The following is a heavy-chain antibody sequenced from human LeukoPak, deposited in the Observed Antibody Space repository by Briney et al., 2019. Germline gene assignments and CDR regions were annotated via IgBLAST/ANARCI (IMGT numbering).Heavy chain of an antibody. Sequence: GESLKIPCKGSGYSFISYWIGWVRQMPGKGLEWMGIIYPGDSDTRYSPSFQGQVTISADKSISTAYLQWSSLKASDSAMYYCARAVAGDYFDYWGQGTLVTVSS. D-gene: IGHD6-19*01. V-gene: IGHV5-51*01. CDR1: GYSFISYW. CDR2: IYPGDSDT. J-gene: IGHJ4*02. CDR3: ARAVAGDYFDY.